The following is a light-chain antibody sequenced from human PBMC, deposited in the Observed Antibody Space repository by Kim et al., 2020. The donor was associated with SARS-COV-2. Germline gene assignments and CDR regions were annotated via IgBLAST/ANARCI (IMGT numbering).Light chain of an antibody. J-gene: IGLJ2*01. Sequence: SPGQTASITCSGDKLGDKYACLYQQKPGQSPVLVIYQDSKRPSGIPERFSGSNSGNTATLTISGTQAMDEADYYCQAWDSSTDVVFGGGTKVTVL. CDR1: KLGDKY. CDR2: QDS. CDR3: QAWDSSTDVV. V-gene: IGLV3-1*01.